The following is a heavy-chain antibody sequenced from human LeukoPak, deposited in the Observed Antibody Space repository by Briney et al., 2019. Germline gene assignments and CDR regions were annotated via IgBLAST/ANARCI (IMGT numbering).Heavy chain of an antibody. Sequence: GASVKVSCKAAGYTFSSYDINWERQATGQGLEWMGWMNPNSGNTGYAQKSQGRLNMTRNTSISAAYMELSSVRSEDTAVYYCARRVGSGWPVQHWGQGTLVTVSS. D-gene: IGHD6-19*01. J-gene: IGHJ1*01. CDR1: GYTFSSYD. V-gene: IGHV1-8*01. CDR3: ARRVGSGWPVQH. CDR2: MNPNSGNT.